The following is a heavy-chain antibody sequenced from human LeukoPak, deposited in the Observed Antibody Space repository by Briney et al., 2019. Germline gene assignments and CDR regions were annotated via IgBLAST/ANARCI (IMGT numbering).Heavy chain of an antibody. V-gene: IGHV3-11*01. CDR2: SSSRGGTI. Sequence: GGSLRLSCAASGFTSSDYYMSWIRQAPGKGLEWVSYSSSRGGTIDYAESVKGRFTISRDSAKNSLYLQMNSLRAEDTAVYYCARRRDYFDYWGQGTLVTVSS. CDR1: GFTSSDYY. CDR3: ARRRDYFDY. J-gene: IGHJ4*02.